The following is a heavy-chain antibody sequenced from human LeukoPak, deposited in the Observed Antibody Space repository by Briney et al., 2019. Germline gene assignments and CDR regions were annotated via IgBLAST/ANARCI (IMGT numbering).Heavy chain of an antibody. V-gene: IGHV3-48*04. D-gene: IGHD2-21*01. CDR3: VRDHLWSFDI. CDR1: GFTFSSYS. J-gene: IGHJ3*02. CDR2: ITSSGTTI. Sequence: GGSLRLSCAASGFTFSSYSMNWVRQAPGKGPEWVSYITSSGTTIYYADSVKGRFTISRDDAKNSLYLQMNSLRAEDTAVYYCVRDHLWSFDIWGQGTVVTVSS.